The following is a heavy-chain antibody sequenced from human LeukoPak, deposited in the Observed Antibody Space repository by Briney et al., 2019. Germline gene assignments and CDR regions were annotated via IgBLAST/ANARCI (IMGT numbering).Heavy chain of an antibody. Sequence: PGGSLRLSCAASGFTFSSYAMHWVRQAPGKGLEWVAVISYDGSNKYYADSVEGRFTISRDNSKNTLYLQMNSLRAEDTAVYYCARDSPIAVAGTFDYWGQGTLVTVSS. CDR2: ISYDGSNK. D-gene: IGHD6-19*01. CDR3: ARDSPIAVAGTFDY. J-gene: IGHJ4*02. V-gene: IGHV3-30-3*01. CDR1: GFTFSSYA.